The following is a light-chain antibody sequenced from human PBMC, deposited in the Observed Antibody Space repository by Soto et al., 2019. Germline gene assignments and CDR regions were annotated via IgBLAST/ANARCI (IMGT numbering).Light chain of an antibody. Sequence: QSVLTQPPSVSGAPGQRVTISRTGSSSNIGAGYDVHWYQQLPGTAPKLLIYGNSNRPSGVPDRFSGSKSGTSASLAITGLRAEDEADYYCQSYDSSLSGWVFGGGTKLTVL. CDR3: QSYDSSLSGWV. CDR1: SSNIGAGYD. CDR2: GNS. V-gene: IGLV1-40*01. J-gene: IGLJ3*02.